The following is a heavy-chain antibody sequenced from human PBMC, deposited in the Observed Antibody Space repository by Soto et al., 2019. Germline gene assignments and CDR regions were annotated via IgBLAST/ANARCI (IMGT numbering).Heavy chain of an antibody. J-gene: IGHJ4*02. CDR2: VSVDPGNT. V-gene: IGHV3-23*01. CDR3: VKDGIRGIHIDK. CDR1: GFTLISYP. Sequence: GGSLRLSCTASGFTLISYPMSWVRQTPGKGLQWVASVSVDPGNTYYADSVKGRFTISRDNSIYTLYLQMNNVTAEDTAIYYCVKDGIRGIHIDKWGQGTLVTVS.